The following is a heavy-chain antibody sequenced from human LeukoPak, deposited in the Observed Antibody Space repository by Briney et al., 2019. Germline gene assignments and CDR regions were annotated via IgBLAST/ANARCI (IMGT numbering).Heavy chain of an antibody. CDR3: AREFRYSKGDPCDY. Sequence: GGSLRLSCAASGFTFSSYWMHWVRQAPGKGLVWVSRINTDGSSTSYADSVKGRFTISRDNAKNTLYLQMNSLRAEDTAVYYCAREFRYSKGDPCDYWGQGTLGTVSA. CDR2: INTDGSST. D-gene: IGHD2-21*01. J-gene: IGHJ4*02. V-gene: IGHV3-74*01. CDR1: GFTFSSYW.